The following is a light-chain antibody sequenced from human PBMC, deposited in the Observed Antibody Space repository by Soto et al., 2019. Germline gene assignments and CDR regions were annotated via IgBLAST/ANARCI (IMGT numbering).Light chain of an antibody. Sequence: EIVLTQSPATLSLSPGDRATLSCGASQSVRSSYVAWYQQKAGLAPRLLIYDGSSRASGIPDRFSGSGSGTDFTLTIXRLEPXDFALYYCQQYDNSAPLSFGGGTKVEMK. V-gene: IGKV3D-20*01. CDR3: QQYDNSAPLS. CDR1: QSVRSSY. J-gene: IGKJ4*01. CDR2: DGS.